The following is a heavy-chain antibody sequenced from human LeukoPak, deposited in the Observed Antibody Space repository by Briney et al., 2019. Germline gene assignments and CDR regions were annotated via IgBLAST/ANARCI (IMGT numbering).Heavy chain of an antibody. CDR1: GFTFSGYS. V-gene: IGHV3-21*01. CDR2: FGTRSTSI. J-gene: IGHJ3*02. CDR3: ARPPRIAAASARDAFDI. D-gene: IGHD6-13*01. Sequence: GGSLRLSCTASGFTFSGYSMNWIRQAPGKGLEWVSSFGTRSTSIYHAGSVKGRFAISRDNAKNTLYLQMISLRAEDTAVYYCARPPRIAAASARDAFDIWGQGTMVTVSS.